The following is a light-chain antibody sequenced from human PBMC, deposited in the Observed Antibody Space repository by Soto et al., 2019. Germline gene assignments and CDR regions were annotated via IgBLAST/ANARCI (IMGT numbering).Light chain of an antibody. J-gene: IGKJ4*01. CDR1: QSIRRW. CDR3: LQHNSYPLS. CDR2: AAS. Sequence: VHMTQSPSMLSASVGCRVTISCRASQSIRRWLAWYQQKKGKAPKRLIYAASSLQSGVPSRFSGGGYGTEFNLTISSLQTEDFATYYCLQHNSYPLSFGGGTKVDIK. V-gene: IGKV1-17*01.